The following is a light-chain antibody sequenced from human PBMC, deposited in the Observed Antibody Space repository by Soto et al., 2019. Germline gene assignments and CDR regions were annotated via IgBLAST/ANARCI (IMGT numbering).Light chain of an antibody. V-gene: IGKV3-20*01. J-gene: IGKJ1*01. CDR1: QSVSSSY. CDR2: GAS. CDR3: QQYGSSPKT. Sequence: EIVLTQSPGTLSLFPGERATLSCRASQSVSSSYLAWYQKKPGQAPRLLIYGASSRATGIPDRFSGSGSGTDFNLTISRLEPEDFAVYYCQQYGSSPKTFGQGTKMDIK.